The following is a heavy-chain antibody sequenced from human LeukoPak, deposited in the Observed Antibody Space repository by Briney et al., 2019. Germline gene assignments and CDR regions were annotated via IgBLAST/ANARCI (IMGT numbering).Heavy chain of an antibody. V-gene: IGHV3-23*01. D-gene: IGHD4-17*01. CDR1: GFTFSSYG. J-gene: IGHJ4*02. CDR2: ISGSGGST. Sequence: GGSLRLSCAASGFTFSSYGMSWVRQAPGKGLEWVSAISGSGGSTYYADSVKGRFTISRDNSKNTPYLQMNSLRAEDTAVYYCAKDGGSTVTTNDFDYWGQGTLVTVSS. CDR3: AKDGGSTVTTNDFDY.